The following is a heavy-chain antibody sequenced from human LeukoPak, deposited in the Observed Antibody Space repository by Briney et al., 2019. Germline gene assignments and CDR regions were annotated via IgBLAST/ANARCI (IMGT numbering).Heavy chain of an antibody. CDR1: GGTFSSYA. J-gene: IGHJ4*02. CDR2: IIPIFGIA. CDR3: ARVIAARRTYYFDY. D-gene: IGHD6-6*01. Sequence: ASVKVSCKASGGTFSSYAISWVRQAPGQGLEWMGGIIPIFGIANYAQKFQGRVTITTDESTSTAYMELSSLRSEDTAVYYCARVIAARRTYYFDYWGQGTLVTVSS. V-gene: IGHV1-69*05.